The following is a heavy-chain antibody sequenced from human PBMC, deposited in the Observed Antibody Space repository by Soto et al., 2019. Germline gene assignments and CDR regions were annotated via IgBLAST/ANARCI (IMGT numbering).Heavy chain of an antibody. D-gene: IGHD3-22*01. V-gene: IGHV1-2*02. Sequence: GASVKVSCKASGYTFTGYYMHWVRQAPGQGLEWMGWINPNSGGTNYAQKFQGRVTMTRDTSISTAYMELSRLRSDDTAVYYCVVYYYNSRGYYFDKWGQGTLVTVSS. CDR2: INPNSGGT. J-gene: IGHJ4*02. CDR1: GYTFTGYY. CDR3: VVYYYNSRGYYFDK.